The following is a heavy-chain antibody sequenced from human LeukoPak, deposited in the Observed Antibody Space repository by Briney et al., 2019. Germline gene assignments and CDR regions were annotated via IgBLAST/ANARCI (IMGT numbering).Heavy chain of an antibody. CDR3: ARAPGWDILTGYYLSGAFDI. J-gene: IGHJ3*02. Sequence: PGGSLRLSCAASGFTFSNYWMSWVRQAPGKGLEWVANIKEDGSEKYYVDSVKGRFTISRDNAKNSLYLQMNSLRAEDTAVYYCARAPGWDILTGYYLSGAFDIWGQGTMVTVSS. CDR2: IKEDGSEK. V-gene: IGHV3-7*01. D-gene: IGHD3-9*01. CDR1: GFTFSNYW.